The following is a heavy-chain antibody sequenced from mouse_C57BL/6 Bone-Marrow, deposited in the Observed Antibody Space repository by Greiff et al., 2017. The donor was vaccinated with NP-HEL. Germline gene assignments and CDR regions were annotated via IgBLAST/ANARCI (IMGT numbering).Heavy chain of an antibody. Sequence: QVQLKESGPGLVQPSQSLSITCTASGFSLTSYGVHWVRQSPGKGLEWLGVIWSGGSTDYNAAFISRLSISKDNSKSQVFFKMNSLQADDTAIYYCARWLPFAYWGQGTLVTVSA. CDR3: ARWLPFAY. CDR1: GFSLTSYG. J-gene: IGHJ3*01. CDR2: IWSGGST. D-gene: IGHD2-2*01. V-gene: IGHV2-2*01.